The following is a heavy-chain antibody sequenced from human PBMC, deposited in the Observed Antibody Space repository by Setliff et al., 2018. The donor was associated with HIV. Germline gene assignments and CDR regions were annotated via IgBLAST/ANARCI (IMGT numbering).Heavy chain of an antibody. CDR3: ARRDHYYYYMDV. Sequence: ASVKVSCKASGYTFTSYGISWVRQAPGQGLEWMGWISAYSGDTNYAQNFQGRVTMTRDTSFSTAYTSIRTTYMELTNLKSDDTAVYYCARRDHYYYYMDVWGKGTTVTVSS. CDR1: GYTFTSYG. V-gene: IGHV1-18*01. CDR2: ISAYSGDT. D-gene: IGHD2-21*02. J-gene: IGHJ6*03.